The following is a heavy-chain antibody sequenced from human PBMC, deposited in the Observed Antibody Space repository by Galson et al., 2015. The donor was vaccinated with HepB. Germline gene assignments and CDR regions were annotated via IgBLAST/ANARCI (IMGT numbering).Heavy chain of an antibody. V-gene: IGHV3-23*01. CDR3: ASLPIVVVTATVFDY. J-gene: IGHJ4*02. CDR1: GFTFSSYA. Sequence: SLRLSCAASGFTFSSYAMSWVRQAPGKGLEWVSAISGSGGSTYYADSVKGRFTISRDNSKNTLYLQMNSLRAEDTAVYYCASLPIVVVTATVFDYWGQGTLVTVSS. CDR2: ISGSGGST. D-gene: IGHD2-21*02.